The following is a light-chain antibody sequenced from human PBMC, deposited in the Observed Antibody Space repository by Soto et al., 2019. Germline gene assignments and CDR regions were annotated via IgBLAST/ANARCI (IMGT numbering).Light chain of an antibody. Sequence: EIVLTQSPATLSLSPGERATLYCRASQSVRSYLAWYQQKPGQPPRLLIYDTSIRATGIPTRFSVSGYGSDFTLTIRGHDPEYFAVDDYQHRSNWPLFTFVPGTIVVIK. CDR1: QSVRSY. J-gene: IGKJ3*01. CDR3: QHRSNWPLFT. V-gene: IGKV3-11*01. CDR2: DTS.